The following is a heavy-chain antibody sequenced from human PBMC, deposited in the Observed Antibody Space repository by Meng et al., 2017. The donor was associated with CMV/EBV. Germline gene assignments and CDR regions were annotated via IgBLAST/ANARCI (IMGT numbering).Heavy chain of an antibody. CDR2: MNPNSGNT. Sequence: ASVKVSCKASGYTFTDYDVNWVRQAAGQGLEWMGWMNPNSGNTGYAQKIQGRVTITRNTSISTAYMELSSLRSEDTAVYYCARGPYCSSTSCYVAFVYYYYYGMDVWGQGTTVTVSS. V-gene: IGHV1-8*02. D-gene: IGHD2-2*01. CDR1: GYTFTDYD. CDR3: ARGPYCSSTSCYVAFVYYYYYGMDV. J-gene: IGHJ6*02.